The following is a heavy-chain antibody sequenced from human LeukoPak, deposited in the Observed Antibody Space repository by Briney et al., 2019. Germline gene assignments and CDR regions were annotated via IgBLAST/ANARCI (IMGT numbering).Heavy chain of an antibody. CDR3: VRNREIAVAGNDY. CDR2: ISSSGSTI. V-gene: IGHV3-11*01. CDR1: GFTFSDYY. J-gene: IGHJ4*02. Sequence: GGSLRLSCAASGFTFSDYYMSWIRQAPGKGLEWVSYISSSGSTIYYADSVKGRFTISRDNAKNSLYLQMNSLRAEDTAVYYCVRNREIAVAGNDYWGQGTLVTVSS. D-gene: IGHD6-19*01.